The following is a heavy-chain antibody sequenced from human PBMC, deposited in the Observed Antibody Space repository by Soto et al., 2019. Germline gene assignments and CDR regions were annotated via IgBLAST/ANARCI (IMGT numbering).Heavy chain of an antibody. D-gene: IGHD2-15*01. CDR1: GFIFNEYG. CDR2: IWYDGSNK. V-gene: IGHV3-33*03. Sequence: QVQLVESGGGVVQPGRSLRLSCAASGFIFNEYGMHWVRQAPGKGLEWVAVIWYDGSNKYYADSVKGRFTFSRDNSKNTMYLPMNSLRVEDTAVYYCARWGCSGSNCNLNQRSFDLWGQGTLVTVSS. J-gene: IGHJ4*02. CDR3: ARWGCSGSNCNLNQRSFDL.